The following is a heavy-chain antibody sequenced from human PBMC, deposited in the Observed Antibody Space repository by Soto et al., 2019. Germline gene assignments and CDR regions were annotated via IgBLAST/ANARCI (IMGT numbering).Heavy chain of an antibody. CDR2: LYDLDGT. J-gene: IGHJ3*02. Sequence: AGGSLRLSCAASGLAFSSYAMTWVRQAPGKGLEWVSALYDLDGTYYADSVKGRFTTSSDSSRTTVYLQMNSLRPDDTAVYSCATWHLQEHAYDIWGQGTMVTVSS. CDR3: ATWHLQEHAYDI. CDR1: GLAFSSYA. V-gene: IGHV3-23*01. D-gene: IGHD1-1*01.